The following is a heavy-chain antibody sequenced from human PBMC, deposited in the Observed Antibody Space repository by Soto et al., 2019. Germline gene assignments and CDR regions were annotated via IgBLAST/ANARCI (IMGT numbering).Heavy chain of an antibody. V-gene: IGHV4-59*08. Sequence: SETLSLTCTVSGGSISSYYWSWIRQPPGKGLEWIGYIYYSGSTNYNPSLKSRVTISVDTSKNQFSLKLSSVTAADTAVYYCARGVRVGRAEYFQHWGQGTLVTVSS. J-gene: IGHJ1*01. CDR3: ARGVRVGRAEYFQH. D-gene: IGHD1-26*01. CDR2: IYYSGST. CDR1: GGSISSYY.